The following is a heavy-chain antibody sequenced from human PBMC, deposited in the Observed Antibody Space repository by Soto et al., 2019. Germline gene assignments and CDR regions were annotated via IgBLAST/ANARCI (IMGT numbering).Heavy chain of an antibody. J-gene: IGHJ4*02. CDR3: ARSLSVDTAMVYGY. CDR1: GGSISNYY. V-gene: IGHV4-59*12. Sequence: TLSLTCTVSGGSISNYYWGWFRQPPGKGLEWVGYIYYTGSTTYSPSLKSRVTISLDTSKNQFSLKLSSVTAADTAVYYCARSLSVDTAMVYGYWGQGTLVTVSS. D-gene: IGHD5-18*01. CDR2: IYYTGST.